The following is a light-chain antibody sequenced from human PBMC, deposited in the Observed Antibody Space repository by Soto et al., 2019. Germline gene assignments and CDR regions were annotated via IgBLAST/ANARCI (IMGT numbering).Light chain of an antibody. CDR1: SSDVGTYNF. V-gene: IGLV2-14*01. Sequence: QSALTQPASVSGSPGQSITISCTGTSSDVGTYNFVSWYQQHPGKVPKLMIYEVSNWPSGVSNRFSGSKSGNTASLTISGLQAEDEADYYCSSYISRTVYVFGTGTKLTVL. J-gene: IGLJ1*01. CDR2: EVS. CDR3: SSYISRTVYV.